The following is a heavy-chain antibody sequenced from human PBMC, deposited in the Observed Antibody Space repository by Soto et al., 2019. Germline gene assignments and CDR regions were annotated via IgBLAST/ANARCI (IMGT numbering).Heavy chain of an antibody. CDR2: VLHSGST. CDR3: ARLDFGDPIGGFDI. CDR1: GASISSAS. Sequence: PSETLSLTCTVSGASISSASWGWIRQPPGRGLEWIAYVLHSGSTNYNPSLKSRVILSLDTSKNQLSLKLSSMTAADTAVYYCARLDFGDPIGGFDIWGLGTMVTVSS. J-gene: IGHJ3*02. V-gene: IGHV4-59*08. D-gene: IGHD4-17*01.